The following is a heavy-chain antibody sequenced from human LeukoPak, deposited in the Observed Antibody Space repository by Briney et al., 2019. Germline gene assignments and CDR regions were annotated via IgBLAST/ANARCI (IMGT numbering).Heavy chain of an antibody. J-gene: IGHJ4*02. V-gene: IGHV3-48*04. CDR2: ISTSSGTV. D-gene: IGHD2-21*02. CDR1: GFTFSNYN. Sequence: GGSLRLSCAASGFTFSNYNLNWVRQAPGKGLEWVSYISTSSGTVFYADSVMGRFTISRDNAKNSLYLQMNSLRAEDTAVYYCARGGDPDYWGQGTLVTVSS. CDR3: ARGGDPDY.